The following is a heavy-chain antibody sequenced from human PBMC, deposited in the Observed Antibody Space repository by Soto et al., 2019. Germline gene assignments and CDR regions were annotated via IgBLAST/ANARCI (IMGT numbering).Heavy chain of an antibody. CDR2: IYHGGRT. D-gene: IGHD4-17*01. CDR1: GDSISSGGYS. J-gene: IGHJ5*02. CDR3: ARFYGDYSNWFDP. V-gene: IGHV4-30-2*01. Sequence: QLQLQESGSGLVKPSQTLSLTCAVSGDSISSGGYSWSWIRRPPGKGLEWIGYIYHGGRTYYNPSLKSRVTISIAGSKNHFSLKLTSVTAADTAVYYCARFYGDYSNWFDPWGQGTLVTVSS.